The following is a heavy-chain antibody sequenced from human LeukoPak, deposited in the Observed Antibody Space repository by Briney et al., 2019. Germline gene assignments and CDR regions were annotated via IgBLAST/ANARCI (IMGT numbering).Heavy chain of an antibody. J-gene: IGHJ3*02. CDR2: IYYSGST. Sequence: KPSETLSLTCTVSGGSISSYYWSWIRQPPGKGLEWIGYIYYSGSTNYNPSLKSRVTISVDTSKNQFSLKLSSVTAADTAVYYCASNPMVRGLIAFDIWGQGTMVTVSS. V-gene: IGHV4-59*01. CDR1: GGSISSYY. D-gene: IGHD3-10*01. CDR3: ASNPMVRGLIAFDI.